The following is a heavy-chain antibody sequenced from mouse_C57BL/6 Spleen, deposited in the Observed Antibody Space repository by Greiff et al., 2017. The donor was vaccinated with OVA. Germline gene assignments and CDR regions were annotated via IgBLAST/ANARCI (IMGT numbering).Heavy chain of an antibody. CDR3: AREEITTVVATNYYAMDY. Sequence: QVQLKQPGAELVKPGASVKLSCKASGYTFTSYWMHWVKQRPGQGLEWIGMIHPNSGSTNYNEKFKSKATLTVDKSSSTAYMQLSSLTSEDSAVYYCAREEITTVVATNYYAMDYWGQGTSVTVSS. CDR1: GYTFTSYW. V-gene: IGHV1-64*01. J-gene: IGHJ4*01. CDR2: IHPNSGST. D-gene: IGHD1-1*01.